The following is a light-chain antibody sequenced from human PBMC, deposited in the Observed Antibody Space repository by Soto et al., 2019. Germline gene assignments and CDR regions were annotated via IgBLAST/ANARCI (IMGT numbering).Light chain of an antibody. CDR2: AAS. CDR1: QSVTANY. J-gene: IGKJ3*01. CDR3: QYFGNSLLT. Sequence: EIVLTQTPGTLSLSPGERATLSCRTSQSVTANYLAWYQQKLGQAPRLLLYAASSRAAGIPARFSGSGSGTYFTLPISRLEPEDCAVYYCQYFGNSLLTFGPGTKVHIK. V-gene: IGKV3-20*01.